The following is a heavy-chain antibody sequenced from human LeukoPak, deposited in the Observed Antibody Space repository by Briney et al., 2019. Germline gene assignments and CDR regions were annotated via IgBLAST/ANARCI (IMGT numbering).Heavy chain of an antibody. V-gene: IGHV3-7*01. CDR3: AKAQTDYYYYYMDV. CDR2: IKQDGSEK. J-gene: IGHJ6*03. D-gene: IGHD1-14*01. CDR1: GFTFSNYW. Sequence: GGSLRLSCVASGFTFSNYWMSWVRQAPGKGLEWVANIKQDGSEKYYVDSVKGRFTISRDNAKKSLYLQMNSLRAEDTAVYYCAKAQTDYYYYYMDVWGKGTTVTISS.